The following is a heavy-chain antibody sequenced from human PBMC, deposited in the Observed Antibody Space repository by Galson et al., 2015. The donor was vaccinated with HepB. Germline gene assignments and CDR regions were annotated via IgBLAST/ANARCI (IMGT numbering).Heavy chain of an antibody. CDR3: ARVGVIMFGGAIVVPHFFDY. D-gene: IGHD3-16*02. V-gene: IGHV4-34*01. CDR1: GGSFSDYY. CDR2: VSHSGTT. Sequence: TLSLTCAVYGGSFSDYYYTWIRQSPGKGLEWIGQVSHSGTTNYNPSLKSRVTISVDTSKNQFSLKLSSVTAADTAVYFCARVGVIMFGGAIVVPHFFDYWGQGTLVTVSS. J-gene: IGHJ4*02.